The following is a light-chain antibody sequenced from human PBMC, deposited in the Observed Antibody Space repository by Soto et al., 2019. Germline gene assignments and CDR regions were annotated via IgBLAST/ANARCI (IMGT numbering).Light chain of an antibody. CDR1: SSDVGSYNR. CDR2: EVS. Sequence: QSALTQPPSVSGSPGHAVAISCTGTSSDVGSYNRVAWYQQSPGTAPKLMIYEVSNRPSGVPDRFSGSKSGNTASLTISGLQAEDEADYYCSSFTSSSTYVFGTGTKV. V-gene: IGLV2-18*02. J-gene: IGLJ1*01. CDR3: SSFTSSSTYV.